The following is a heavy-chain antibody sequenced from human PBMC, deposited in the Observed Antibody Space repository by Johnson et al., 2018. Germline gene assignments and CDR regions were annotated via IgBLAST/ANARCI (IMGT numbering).Heavy chain of an antibody. D-gene: IGHD4-17*01. J-gene: IGHJ3*02. CDR1: GFTFSSYA. Sequence: VQLVESGGGLVQPGGSLRLSCAASGFTFSSYAMSWVRQAPGKGLEWVSAISGSGGSTYYADSVKCRFTISRDKSKNPLYLQMNSLRAWDTALYYCAKVALEGDYGDYSDAFAIWGQGTMVTVSS. V-gene: IGHV3-23*04. CDR3: AKVALEGDYGDYSDAFAI. CDR2: ISGSGGST.